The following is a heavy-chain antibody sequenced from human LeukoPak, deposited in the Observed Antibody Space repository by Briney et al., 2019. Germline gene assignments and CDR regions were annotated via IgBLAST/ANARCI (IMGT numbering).Heavy chain of an antibody. V-gene: IGHV4-38-2*02. CDR1: GYSISSGYY. J-gene: IGHJ4*02. Sequence: SETLSLTCTVSGYSISSGYYWGWIRQPPGKGLEWIGSIYHSGSTYYNPSLKSRVTISVDTSKNQFSLKLSSVTAADTAVYYCASHSRDGYNYRFDYWGQGTLVTVSS. CDR3: ASHSRDGYNYRFDY. CDR2: IYHSGST. D-gene: IGHD5-24*01.